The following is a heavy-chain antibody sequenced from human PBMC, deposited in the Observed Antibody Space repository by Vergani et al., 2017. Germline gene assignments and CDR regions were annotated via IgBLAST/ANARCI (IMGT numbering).Heavy chain of an antibody. J-gene: IGHJ3*02. CDR3: AKVGRSEVAGTFGAFDI. CDR1: GFTFIMHA. D-gene: IGHD6-19*01. V-gene: IGHV3-23*01. CDR2: LMSSDRRT. Sequence: EVQLLESGGDLVQPGGSLRLSCAVSGFTFIMHAMSWVRQAPGKGLEWVSTLMSSDRRTHYADSVKGRFTISRDNSKNTLFLHMNSLRPEDTAVYYCAKVGRSEVAGTFGAFDIWGQGTMVTVSS.